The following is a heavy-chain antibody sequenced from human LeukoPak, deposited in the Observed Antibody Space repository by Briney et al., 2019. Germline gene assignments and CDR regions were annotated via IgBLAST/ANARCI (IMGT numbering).Heavy chain of an antibody. V-gene: IGHV3-23*01. CDR2: ISGSGGST. CDR1: GFTFSSYA. Sequence: AGGSLRLSCAASGFTFSSYAMSWVRQAPGKGLEWVSAISGSGGSTYYADSVKGRFTISRDNSKNTLYLQMNSLRAEDTAVYYCAKGQLVVVAARLDYWGQGTLVTVSS. CDR3: AKGQLVVVAARLDY. J-gene: IGHJ4*02. D-gene: IGHD2-15*01.